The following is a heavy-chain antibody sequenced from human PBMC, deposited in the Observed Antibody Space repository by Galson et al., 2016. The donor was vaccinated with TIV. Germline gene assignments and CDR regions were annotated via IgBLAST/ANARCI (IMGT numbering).Heavy chain of an antibody. Sequence: SLRLSCAASGFIFNSFAMSWVRQAPGKGLQWVSAISRRGFNTFYADSAKGRFTISRDNSKNTLYLHMNSVRADDTAVYYCAKEAGTDYYYGMDVWGQGTTVTVSS. D-gene: IGHD1/OR15-1a*01. J-gene: IGHJ6*02. CDR2: ISRRGFNT. CDR1: GFIFNSFA. CDR3: AKEAGTDYYYGMDV. V-gene: IGHV3-23*01.